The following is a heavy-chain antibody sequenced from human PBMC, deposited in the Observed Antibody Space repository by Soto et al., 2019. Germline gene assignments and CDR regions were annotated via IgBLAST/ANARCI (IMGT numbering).Heavy chain of an antibody. V-gene: IGHV4-34*01. CDR2: INHSGST. J-gene: IGHJ6*02. Sequence: SETLSLTCAVYGGSFSGYYWSWIRQPPGKGLEWIGEINHSGSTNYNPSLKSRVTISVDTSKNQFSLKLSSVTAADTAVYYCARARDIVVVPAAYYYYGMDVWGQGTTVTVSS. D-gene: IGHD2-2*01. CDR1: GGSFSGYY. CDR3: ARARDIVVVPAAYYYYGMDV.